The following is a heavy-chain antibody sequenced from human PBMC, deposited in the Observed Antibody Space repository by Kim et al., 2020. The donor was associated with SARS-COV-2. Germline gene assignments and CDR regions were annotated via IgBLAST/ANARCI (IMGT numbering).Heavy chain of an antibody. Sequence: SETLSLTCTVSGGSISSYYWSWIRQPPGKGLEWIGYIYYSGSTNYNPSLKSRVTISVDTSKNQFSLKLSSVTAADTAVYYCARVLNGFSTDIVVVPAARYYYYMDVWGKGTTVTVSS. CDR3: ARVLNGFSTDIVVVPAARYYYYMDV. CDR2: IYYSGST. V-gene: IGHV4-59*01. J-gene: IGHJ6*03. D-gene: IGHD2-2*01. CDR1: GGSISSYY.